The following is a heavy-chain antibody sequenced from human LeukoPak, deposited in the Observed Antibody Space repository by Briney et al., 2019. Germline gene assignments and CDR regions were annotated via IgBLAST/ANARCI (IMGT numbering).Heavy chain of an antibody. Sequence: GASVNVSCKASGGTFSSYAISWVRQAPGQGLEWMGGIIPIFGTANYAQKFQGRVTITADKSTSTAYMELSSLRSEDTAVYYCARGGQVGPQPGNWFDPWGQGTLVTVSS. V-gene: IGHV1-69*06. CDR1: GGTFSSYA. D-gene: IGHD2-2*01. J-gene: IGHJ5*02. CDR2: IIPIFGTA. CDR3: ARGGQVGPQPGNWFDP.